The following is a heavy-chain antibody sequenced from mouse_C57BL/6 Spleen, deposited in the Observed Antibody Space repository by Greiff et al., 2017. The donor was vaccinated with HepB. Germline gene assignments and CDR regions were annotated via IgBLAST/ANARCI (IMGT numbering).Heavy chain of an antibody. J-gene: IGHJ4*01. CDR1: GYTFTSYD. D-gene: IGHD1-1*01. Sequence: QVQLKESGPELVKPGASVKLSCKASGYTFTSYDINWVKQRPGQGLEWIGWIYPRDGSTKYNEKFKGKATLTVDTSSSTAYMELHSLTSEDSAVYFCARRGITTNDYAMDYWGQGTSVTVSS. V-gene: IGHV1-85*01. CDR2: IYPRDGST. CDR3: ARRGITTNDYAMDY.